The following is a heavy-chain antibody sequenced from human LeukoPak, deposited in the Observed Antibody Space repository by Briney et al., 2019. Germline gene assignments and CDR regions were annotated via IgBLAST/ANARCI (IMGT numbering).Heavy chain of an antibody. Sequence: ASVKVSCKASGYTFTGYYMHWVRQAPGQGLEWKGWINPNSGGTNYAQKFQGRVTMTRDTSISTAYMELSRLRSDDTAVYYCARDLDYYGSGSFYRQNDYWGQGTLVTVSS. J-gene: IGHJ4*02. D-gene: IGHD3-10*01. CDR2: INPNSGGT. V-gene: IGHV1-2*02. CDR1: GYTFTGYY. CDR3: ARDLDYYGSGSFYRQNDY.